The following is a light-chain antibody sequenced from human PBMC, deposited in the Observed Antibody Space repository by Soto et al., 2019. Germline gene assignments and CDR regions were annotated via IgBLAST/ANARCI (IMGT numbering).Light chain of an antibody. J-gene: IGKJ2*02. CDR1: QSLLHNNGYNY. CDR3: MQTLQTPPWT. Sequence: DIVMTQSPLSLPVTPGEPASISCWSSQSLLHNNGYNYLNWYLQKPGQSPQLLIYLGSNRASGVPDRFSGSGSGTDFTLKISRVEAEDVGVYYCMQTLQTPPWTFGRGTKLEIK. CDR2: LGS. V-gene: IGKV2-28*01.